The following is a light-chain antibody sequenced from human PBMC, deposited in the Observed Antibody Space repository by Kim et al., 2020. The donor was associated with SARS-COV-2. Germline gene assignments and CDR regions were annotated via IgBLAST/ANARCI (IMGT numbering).Light chain of an antibody. V-gene: IGLV3-19*01. Sequence: SSELTQDPAVSVALGQTVRITCQGDSLRSYYASWYQQKPGQAPVLVIYGKNNRPSGIPDRFSGSSSGNTASLTITGVQAEDEADYYCNSRDSSGNHRMFGGGTKLTVL. CDR2: GKN. CDR3: NSRDSSGNHRM. J-gene: IGLJ3*02. CDR1: SLRSYY.